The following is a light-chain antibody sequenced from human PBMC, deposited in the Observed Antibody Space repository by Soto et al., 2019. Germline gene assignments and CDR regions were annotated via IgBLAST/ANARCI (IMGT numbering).Light chain of an antibody. CDR1: QSVSDN. CDR3: KQYNNWPKM. V-gene: IGKV3-15*01. J-gene: IGKJ1*01. CDR2: RAS. Sequence: EIVMTQSPATLSVSPGERATLSCRASQSVSDNLAWYQQKPGQAPRLLIYRASTRATGIPARFSGSGSGTDFTLTIRSLQSEDFAVYYCKQYNNWPKMVGQGTKVDIK.